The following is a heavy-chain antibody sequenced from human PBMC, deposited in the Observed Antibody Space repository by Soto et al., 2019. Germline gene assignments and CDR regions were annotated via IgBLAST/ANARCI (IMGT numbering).Heavy chain of an antibody. CDR1: GGSISSYY. J-gene: IGHJ6*02. Sequence: SETLSLTCTVSGGSISSYYWSWIRQPPGKGLEWIGYIYYSGSTNYNPSLKSRVTISVDTSKNQSSLKLSSVTAADTAVYYCARDRVGPKNSYYYYGMDVWGQGNTVTVSS. CDR3: ARDRVGPKNSYYYYGMDV. CDR2: IYYSGST. V-gene: IGHV4-59*01. D-gene: IGHD3-10*01.